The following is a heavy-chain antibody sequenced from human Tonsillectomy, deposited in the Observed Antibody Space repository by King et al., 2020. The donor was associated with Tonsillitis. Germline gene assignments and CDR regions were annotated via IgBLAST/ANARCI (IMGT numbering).Heavy chain of an antibody. CDR2: ISDDGSKK. J-gene: IGHJ4*02. Sequence: VQLVESGGGVVQPGRSLRLSCAASGFTFSSYAMHWVRQAPGKGLEWVAVISDDGSKKYYADSVKGRFTISRENSKNTLYLQMNSLRAEDTAVYYCARELTRIVVVPAYWGQGTLVTVSS. V-gene: IGHV3-30*01. CDR1: GFTFSSYA. D-gene: IGHD2-2*01. CDR3: ARELTRIVVVPAY.